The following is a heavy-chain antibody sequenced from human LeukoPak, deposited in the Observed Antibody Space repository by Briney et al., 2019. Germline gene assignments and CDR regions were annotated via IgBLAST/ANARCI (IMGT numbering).Heavy chain of an antibody. Sequence: GASVKVSCTASGYTFTDYYMHWVRQAPGQGLEWMGWIGPNSGGTNYAQKFQGRVTMTRDSSISTAYMELTRLISDDTAVYYCARSNIAVRRGDNWFDPWGQGTLVTVSS. V-gene: IGHV1-2*02. D-gene: IGHD6-6*01. CDR2: IGPNSGGT. CDR1: GYTFTDYY. J-gene: IGHJ5*02. CDR3: ARSNIAVRRGDNWFDP.